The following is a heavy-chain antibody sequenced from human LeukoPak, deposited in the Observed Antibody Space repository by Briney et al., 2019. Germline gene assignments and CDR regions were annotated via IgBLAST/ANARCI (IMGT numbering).Heavy chain of an antibody. CDR3: AREDIVATRSGYYYYGMDV. CDR1: GGSISSGGYY. D-gene: IGHD5-12*01. Sequence: SQTLSLTCTVSGGSISSGGYYWSWIRQHPGKGLEWIGYIYYSGGTYYNPSLKSRVTVSVDTSKNQFSLKLSSVTAADTAVYYCAREDIVATRSGYYYYGMDVWGQGTTVTVSS. J-gene: IGHJ6*02. CDR2: IYYSGGT. V-gene: IGHV4-31*03.